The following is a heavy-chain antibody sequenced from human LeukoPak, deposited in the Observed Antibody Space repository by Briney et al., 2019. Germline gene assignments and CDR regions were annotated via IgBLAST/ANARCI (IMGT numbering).Heavy chain of an antibody. CDR2: ISSNGGST. CDR3: ATHLSGSSSWFTFDY. V-gene: IGHV3-64*01. Sequence: PGGSLRLSCAASGFTFSSYAMHWVRQAPGKGLEYVSAISSNGGSTYYANSVKGRFTISRDNSKNTLYLQMGSLRAEDMAVYYCATHLSGSSSWFTFDYWGQGTLVTVSS. CDR1: GFTFSSYA. J-gene: IGHJ4*02. D-gene: IGHD6-13*01.